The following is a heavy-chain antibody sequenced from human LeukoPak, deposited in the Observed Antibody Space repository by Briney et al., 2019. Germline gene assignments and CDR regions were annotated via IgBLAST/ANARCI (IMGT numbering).Heavy chain of an antibody. V-gene: IGHV4-34*01. CDR3: ARGVHFWSGYLTTTPYYFDY. Sequence: SETLSLTCTVYGGSFSGYYWSWLRQPPGKGLEWIGEINHSGSTNYNPSLKSRVTISVDTSKNQFSLKLSSVTAADTAVYYCARGVHFWSGYLTTTPYYFDYWGQGTLVTVSS. CDR2: INHSGST. D-gene: IGHD3-3*02. CDR1: GGSFSGYY. J-gene: IGHJ4*02.